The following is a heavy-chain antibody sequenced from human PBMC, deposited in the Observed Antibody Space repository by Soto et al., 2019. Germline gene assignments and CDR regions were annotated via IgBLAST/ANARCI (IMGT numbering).Heavy chain of an antibody. D-gene: IGHD6-13*01. CDR3: ARDMYSSSWYFYYYSMDV. Sequence: EVQLLESGGGLVQPGGSLRVSCAASGFTFSSYAMSWVRQAPGKGLEWVLAISGSGGSTYYADSVKGRFTISRDNSKNTLYLQMNSLRAEDTAVYYCARDMYSSSWYFYYYSMDVWGQGTTVTVSS. V-gene: IGHV3-23*01. J-gene: IGHJ6*02. CDR2: ISGSGGST. CDR1: GFTFSSYA.